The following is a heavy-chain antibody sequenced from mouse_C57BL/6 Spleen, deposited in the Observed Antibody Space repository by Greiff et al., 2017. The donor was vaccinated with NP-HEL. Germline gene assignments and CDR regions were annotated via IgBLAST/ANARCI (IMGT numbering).Heavy chain of an antibody. Sequence: EVQLVESGGGLVQPKGSLKLSCAASGFTFNTYAMHWVRQAPGKGLEWVARIRSKSSNYATYYADSVKDRFTISRDDSQSMLYLQMNNLKTEDTAMYYCVRDEGTAQATWFAYWGQGTLVTVSA. CDR3: VRDEGTAQATWFAY. V-gene: IGHV10-3*01. CDR1: GFTFNTYA. J-gene: IGHJ3*01. CDR2: IRSKSSNYAT. D-gene: IGHD3-2*02.